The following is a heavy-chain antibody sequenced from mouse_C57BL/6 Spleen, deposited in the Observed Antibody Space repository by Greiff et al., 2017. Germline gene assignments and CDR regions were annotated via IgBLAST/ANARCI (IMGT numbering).Heavy chain of an antibody. Sequence: QVQLQQSGAELVKPGASVKLSCKASGYTFTSYWMHWVKQRPGQGLEWIGMIHPNSGSTNYNEKFKSKATLTVDKSSSTAYMQLSSLTSEDSAVXYCARFTTVVPFDYWGQGTTLTVSS. D-gene: IGHD1-1*01. V-gene: IGHV1-64*01. CDR2: IHPNSGST. CDR1: GYTFTSYW. J-gene: IGHJ2*01. CDR3: ARFTTVVPFDY.